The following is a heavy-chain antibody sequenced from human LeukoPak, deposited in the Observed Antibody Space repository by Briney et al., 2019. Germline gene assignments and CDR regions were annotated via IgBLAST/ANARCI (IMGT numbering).Heavy chain of an antibody. V-gene: IGHV3-23*01. CDR2: ISTSGDNT. CDR3: AKNRGYCSGGSCYGDY. Sequence: GGSPRLSCAASGFTFSNYAMSWVRQAPGKGLEWVSTISTSGDNTYFADSVRGRFTISRDISKNTLYLQMNSLRVEDTAVYYCAKNRGYCSGGSCYGDYWGQGTLVTVSS. CDR1: GFTFSNYA. J-gene: IGHJ4*02. D-gene: IGHD2-15*01.